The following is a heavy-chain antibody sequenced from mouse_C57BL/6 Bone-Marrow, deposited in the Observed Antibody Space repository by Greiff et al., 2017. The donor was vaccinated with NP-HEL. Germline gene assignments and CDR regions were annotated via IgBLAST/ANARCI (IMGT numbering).Heavy chain of an antibody. Sequence: VQLQQSGPELVKPGASVKISCKASGYAFSSSWMNWVKQRPGKGLEWIGRIYPGDGDTNYNGKFKGKATLTADKSSSTAYMPLSSLTSEDSAVYFCARWRYYGSDFDYWGQGTTLTVSS. CDR1: GYAFSSSW. D-gene: IGHD1-1*01. V-gene: IGHV1-82*01. CDR2: IYPGDGDT. CDR3: ARWRYYGSDFDY. J-gene: IGHJ2*01.